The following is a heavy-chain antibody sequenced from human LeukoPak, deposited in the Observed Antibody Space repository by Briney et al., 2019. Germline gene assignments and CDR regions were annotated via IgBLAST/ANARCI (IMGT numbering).Heavy chain of an antibody. Sequence: SETLSLTCTVSGGSISSYYWSWIRQPPGKGLEWMGYIYYSGSTNYNPSLKSRATISVDTSKNQFSLKLSSVTAADTAVYYCAKANNRGYYYDSSGYPNWFDPWGQGTLVTVSS. J-gene: IGHJ5*02. V-gene: IGHV4-59*01. CDR1: GGSISSYY. D-gene: IGHD3-22*01. CDR3: AKANNRGYYYDSSGYPNWFDP. CDR2: IYYSGST.